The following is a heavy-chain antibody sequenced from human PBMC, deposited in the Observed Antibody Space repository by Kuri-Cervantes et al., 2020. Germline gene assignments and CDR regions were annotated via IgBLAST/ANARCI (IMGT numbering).Heavy chain of an antibody. J-gene: IGHJ4*02. CDR2: ISYDGSNK. D-gene: IGHD6-19*01. Sequence: GGSLRLSCAASGFTFSSYAMHWVRQAPGKGLEWVAVISYDGSNKYYADSVKGRFTISRDNSKNTLYLQMNSLRAEDAAVYYCAKDRRSSGWYGVQYYWGQGTLVTVSS. CDR3: AKDRRSSGWYGVQYY. CDR1: GFTFSSYA. V-gene: IGHV3-30-3*01.